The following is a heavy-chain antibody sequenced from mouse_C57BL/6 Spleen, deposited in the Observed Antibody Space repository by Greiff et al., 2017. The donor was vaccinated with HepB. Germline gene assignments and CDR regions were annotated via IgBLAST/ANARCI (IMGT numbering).Heavy chain of an antibody. CDR2: ISDGGSYT. V-gene: IGHV5-4*01. Sequence: EVMLVESGGGLVKPGGSLKLSCAASGFTFSSYAMSWVRQTPEKRLEWVATISDGGSYTYYPDNVKGRFTISRDNAKNNLYLQMSHLKSEDTAMYYCARDKCLLDYWGQGTTLTVSS. CDR3: ARDKCLLDY. D-gene: IGHD2-1*01. CDR1: GFTFSSYA. J-gene: IGHJ2*01.